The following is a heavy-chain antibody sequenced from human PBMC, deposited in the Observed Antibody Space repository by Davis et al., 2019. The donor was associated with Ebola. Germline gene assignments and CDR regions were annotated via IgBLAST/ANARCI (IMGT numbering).Heavy chain of an antibody. J-gene: IGHJ5*02. CDR2: IIPIFGTA. V-gene: IGHV1-69*13. CDR3: ARGGVVGATILLS. D-gene: IGHD1-26*01. Sequence: SVKVSCKASGGTFSSYAISWVRQAPGQGLEWMGGIIPIFGTANYAQKFQGRVTFTADESTSTAYMELSSLRSEDTAVYYCARGGVVGATILLSWGQGTLVTVSS. CDR1: GGTFSSYA.